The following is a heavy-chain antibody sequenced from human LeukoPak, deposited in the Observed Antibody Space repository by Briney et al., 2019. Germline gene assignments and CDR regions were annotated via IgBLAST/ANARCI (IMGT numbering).Heavy chain of an antibody. D-gene: IGHD6-19*01. CDR1: GYTLTELS. CDR2: FDPEDGET. Sequence: ASVKVSCKVSGYTLTELSMHWVRQAPGKGREWMGGFDPEDGETIYAQKFQGRVTMTEDTSTDTAYMELSSLRSEDTAVYYCATRPTIAVAGGRYFDYWGQGTLVTVSS. J-gene: IGHJ4*02. CDR3: ATRPTIAVAGGRYFDY. V-gene: IGHV1-24*01.